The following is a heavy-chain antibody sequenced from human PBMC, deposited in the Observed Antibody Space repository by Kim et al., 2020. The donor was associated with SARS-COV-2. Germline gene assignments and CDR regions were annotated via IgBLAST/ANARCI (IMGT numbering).Heavy chain of an antibody. Sequence: GGSLRLSCAASGFTFRSFGMHWVRQTPGKGLEWVAVIWYDGSNKYYADSVKGRFTISRDNSKSKLYLQMNSLRVEDTAVYYCARDMAEVGTTVYYYGMDGWGQGTTVTVSS. V-gene: IGHV3-33*01. CDR1: GFTFRSFG. J-gene: IGHJ6*02. CDR3: ARDMAEVGTTVYYYGMDG. D-gene: IGHD1-26*01. CDR2: IWYDGSNK.